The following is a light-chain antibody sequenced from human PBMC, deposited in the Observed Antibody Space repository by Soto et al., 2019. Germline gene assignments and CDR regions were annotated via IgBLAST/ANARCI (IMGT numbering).Light chain of an antibody. CDR3: QQFNSYALT. J-gene: IGKJ4*01. Sequence: AIQLTQSPSSLSASVGDRVTITCRASQGVSSALAWYQQKPGQAPKLLIYDASSLASGVPSRFSGSGSGTDFTPTISRLHPEYFATYYWQQFNSYALTFGGGTKVEIK. CDR2: DAS. V-gene: IGKV1-13*02. CDR1: QGVSSA.